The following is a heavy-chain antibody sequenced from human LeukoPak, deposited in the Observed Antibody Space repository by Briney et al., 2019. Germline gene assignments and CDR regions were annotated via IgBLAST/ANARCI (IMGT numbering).Heavy chain of an antibody. D-gene: IGHD5-18*01. CDR1: GGTFSSSA. J-gene: IGHJ6*02. V-gene: IGHV1-69*04. Sequence: SVKVSCKTSGGTFSSSAITWVRQAPGQGLEWMERIIPVLNITSYAQKFQGRVTITADTSTSTVYMELSSLRSEETAVYYCARDQGLTAPPPYGLDVWGQGTTVIVSS. CDR3: ARDQGLTAPPPYGLDV. CDR2: IIPVLNIT.